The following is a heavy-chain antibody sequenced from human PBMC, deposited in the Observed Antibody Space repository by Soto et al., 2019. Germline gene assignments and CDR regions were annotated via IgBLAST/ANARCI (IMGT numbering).Heavy chain of an antibody. CDR3: ARGYYYYDSSGLDH. D-gene: IGHD3-22*01. J-gene: IGHJ4*02. CDR1: GGSISSGDYY. V-gene: IGHV4-30-4*01. Sequence: SETLSLTCTVSGGSISSGDYYWSWIRQPPGKGLEWIGYIYYSGSTYYNPSLKSRVTISVDTSKNQFSLKLSSVTAADTAVYYCARGYYYYDSSGLDHWGQGTLVTVSS. CDR2: IYYSGST.